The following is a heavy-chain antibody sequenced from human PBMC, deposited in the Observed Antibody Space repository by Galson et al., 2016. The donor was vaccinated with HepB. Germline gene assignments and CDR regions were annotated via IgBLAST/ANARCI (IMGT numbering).Heavy chain of an antibody. D-gene: IGHD2-21*02. CDR3: ARVCSGGDWLPKGGYDAFVV. CDR2: IYHSGTS. J-gene: IGHJ3*01. V-gene: IGHV4-4*01. CDR1: GGSISSYNW. Sequence: ETLSLTCAVSGGSISSYNWWSWVRQPPGKGLEWIGEIYHSGTSNYNPSLWSRGTISLDKSKNLFSLTLTSMTAADPAVYFCARVCSGGDWLPKGGYDAFVVWGQGTMGPAAS.